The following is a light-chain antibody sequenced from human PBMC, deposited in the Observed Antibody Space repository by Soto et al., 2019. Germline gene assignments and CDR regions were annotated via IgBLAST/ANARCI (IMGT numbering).Light chain of an antibody. CDR1: SSDVGSYNL. J-gene: IGLJ1*01. CDR2: EGS. V-gene: IGLV2-23*01. Sequence: QSVLTQPASVSGSPGQSITISCTGTSSDVGSYNLVSWYQQHPGKAPNLMIYEGSKRPSGVSNRFSGSKSGNTASLTISGFQAEDEADYYCCSYAGSSTFYVFGTGTKVTV. CDR3: CSYAGSSTFYV.